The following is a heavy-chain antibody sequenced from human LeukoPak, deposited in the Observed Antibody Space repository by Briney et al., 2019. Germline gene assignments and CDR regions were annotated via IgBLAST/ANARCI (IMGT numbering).Heavy chain of an antibody. CDR2: IYPGDSDT. D-gene: IGHD2-2*01. Sequence: GESLKISCKGSGYIFAAYWIGWVRQMPGKGLEWMGSIYPGDSDTRYSPSFQGQVTISVDRSINTAYLQGNSLKASDTAIYYCARLQEDIVVVPAAIPYNWFDPWGRGSLVTVSS. CDR3: ARLQEDIVVVPAAIPYNWFDP. J-gene: IGHJ5*02. CDR1: GYIFAAYW. V-gene: IGHV5-51*01.